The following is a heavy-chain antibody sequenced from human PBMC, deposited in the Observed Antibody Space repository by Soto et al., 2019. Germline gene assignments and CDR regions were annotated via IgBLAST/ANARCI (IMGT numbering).Heavy chain of an antibody. CDR1: GGSLSSYY. J-gene: IGHJ4*02. D-gene: IGHD6-13*01. Sequence: LSLTCTVSGGSLSSYYWTWIRQSPGKGLEWIGYVYFSGNTNYNPSLKSRVTISIDTSKNQFSLRLATVTAADTAVYYCARARGYSSSFLDYWGQGTLVTVSS. V-gene: IGHV4-59*01. CDR2: VYFSGNT. CDR3: ARARGYSSSFLDY.